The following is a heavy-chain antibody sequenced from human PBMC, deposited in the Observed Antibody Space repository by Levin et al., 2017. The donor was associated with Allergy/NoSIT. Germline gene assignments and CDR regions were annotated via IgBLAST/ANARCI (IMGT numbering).Heavy chain of an antibody. CDR2: MNPNSGNT. J-gene: IGHJ5*02. CDR1: GYTFTSYD. V-gene: IGHV1-8*01. CDR3: AKVRSIAARPVNWFDP. Sequence: GESLKISCKASGYTFTSYDINWVRQATGQGLEWMGWMNPNSGNTGYAQKFQGRVTMTRNTSISTAYMELSSLRSEDTAVYYCAKVRSIAARPVNWFDPWGQGTLVTVSS. D-gene: IGHD6-6*01.